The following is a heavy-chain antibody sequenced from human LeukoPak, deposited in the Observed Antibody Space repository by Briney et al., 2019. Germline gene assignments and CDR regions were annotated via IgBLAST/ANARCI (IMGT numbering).Heavy chain of an antibody. J-gene: IGHJ4*02. CDR1: GFTVSSYA. V-gene: IGHV3-23*01. D-gene: IGHD1-26*01. Sequence: PGVSLRLSCAASGFTVSSYALRWLRQAPGKGLEGVSAISGSGGSTYYADSVKGRFTISSDNSKNTLYLQMNSLRAEDTAVYYGAKDGEWELSGAYFDYWGQGTMVTVSS. CDR3: AKDGEWELSGAYFDY. CDR2: ISGSGGST.